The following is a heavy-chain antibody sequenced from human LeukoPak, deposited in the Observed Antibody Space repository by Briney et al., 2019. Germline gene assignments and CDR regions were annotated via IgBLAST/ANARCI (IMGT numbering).Heavy chain of an antibody. Sequence: GGSLRLSCAASGFTFSTFAMIWVRQPPGKGLEWVSSIFPSGGEIHYADSVRGRFTISRDNSKSTLSLQMDSLRAEDTAIYYCATYRQVLLPFESWGQGTLVTVSS. CDR3: ATYRQVLLPFES. D-gene: IGHD2-8*02. V-gene: IGHV3-23*01. CDR2: IFPSGGEI. CDR1: GFTFSTFA. J-gene: IGHJ4*02.